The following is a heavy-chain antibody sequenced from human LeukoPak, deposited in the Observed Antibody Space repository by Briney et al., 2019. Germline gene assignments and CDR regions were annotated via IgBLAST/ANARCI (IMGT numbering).Heavy chain of an antibody. Sequence: GGSLRLSCAASGFTFSAYGMHWVRQAPGKGLEWVAFIRYDGRNKYYADSVKGRFTISRDNAKNSLYLQMNSLRAEDTAVYYCARGGQRGWFDLWGQGTLVTVSS. D-gene: IGHD1-1*01. V-gene: IGHV3-30*02. CDR1: GFTFSAYG. J-gene: IGHJ5*02. CDR3: ARGGQRGWFDL. CDR2: IRYDGRNK.